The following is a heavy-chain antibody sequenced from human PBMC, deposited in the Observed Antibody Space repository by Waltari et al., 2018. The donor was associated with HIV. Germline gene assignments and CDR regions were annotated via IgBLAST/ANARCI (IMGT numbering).Heavy chain of an antibody. CDR2: INWKGGST. CDR3: ARDYGSGSYYNY. J-gene: IGHJ4*02. D-gene: IGHD3-10*01. Sequence: EVQLVESGGGVVRPGGSLRLSCVASGFNFDDYGVSWVRQAPGKGREWVSGINWKGGSTGYADSVKGRFSIARDNAKNSLYLQMNSLRAEDTALYYCARDYGSGSYYNYWGQGTLVTVSS. CDR1: GFNFDDYG. V-gene: IGHV3-20*04.